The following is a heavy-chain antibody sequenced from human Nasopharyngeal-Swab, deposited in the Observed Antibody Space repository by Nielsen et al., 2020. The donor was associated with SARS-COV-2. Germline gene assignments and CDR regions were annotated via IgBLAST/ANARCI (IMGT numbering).Heavy chain of an antibody. CDR1: GGSFSAYD. D-gene: IGHD3-22*01. V-gene: IGHV4-34*01. CDR3: ARGVAGVSMIVVVLTGGSYHFDY. J-gene: IGHJ4*02. Sequence: SETLSLTCAVYGGSFSAYDWIWIRQPPGKGLEWIGEINHSGNTNYNPSLKSRVTISLDTSKNQFSLKLSSVTAADTAVYYCARGVAGVSMIVVVLTGGSYHFDYWGQGTLVTVSS. CDR2: INHSGNT.